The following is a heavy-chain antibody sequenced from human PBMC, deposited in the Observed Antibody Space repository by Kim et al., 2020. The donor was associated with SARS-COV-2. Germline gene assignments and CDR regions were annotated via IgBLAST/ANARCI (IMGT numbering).Heavy chain of an antibody. J-gene: IGHJ6*02. CDR3: AVRGVINRYYYGMDV. Sequence: QKFQGRVTMTRDTSISTAYMELSRLRSDDTAVYYCAVRGVINRYYYGMDVWGQGTTVTVSS. D-gene: IGHD3-10*01. V-gene: IGHV1-2*02.